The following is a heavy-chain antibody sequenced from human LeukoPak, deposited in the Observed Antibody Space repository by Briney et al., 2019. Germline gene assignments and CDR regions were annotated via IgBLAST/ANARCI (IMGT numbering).Heavy chain of an antibody. Sequence: ASVKVSCKASGYTFTIYYMHWVRQAPGQGLEWMGIINPSGGSTSYAQKFQGRVTMTRDTSTSTVYMELSSLRSEDTAVYYCATDPVYYDSSGYYYPQFDYWGQGTLVTVSS. CDR2: INPSGGST. CDR1: GYTFTIYY. V-gene: IGHV1-46*01. J-gene: IGHJ4*02. D-gene: IGHD3-22*01. CDR3: ATDPVYYDSSGYYYPQFDY.